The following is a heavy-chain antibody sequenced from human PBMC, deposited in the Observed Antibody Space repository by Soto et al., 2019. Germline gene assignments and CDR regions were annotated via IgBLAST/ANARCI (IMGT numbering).Heavy chain of an antibody. CDR3: AIDKGGLVGSAWLDP. J-gene: IGHJ5*02. CDR1: GYNFNSFG. Sequence: QVHLVQSGPEVKKPGASVKVSCKASGYNFNSFGIGWVRQAPGQGLEWMGWISTYTGNTNYAQKVQGRVTMTTDTSTSTVYMEMRGLRFDDTAVYYCAIDKGGLVGSAWLDPWGQGTLVTVSS. D-gene: IGHD3-9*01. CDR2: ISTYTGNT. V-gene: IGHV1-18*01.